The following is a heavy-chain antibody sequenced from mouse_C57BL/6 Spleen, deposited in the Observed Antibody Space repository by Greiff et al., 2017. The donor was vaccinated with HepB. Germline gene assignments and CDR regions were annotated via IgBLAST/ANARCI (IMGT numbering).Heavy chain of an antibody. CDR2: ISNGGGST. V-gene: IGHV5-12*01. CDR3: ARHRGYGSYYAMDY. CDR1: GFTFSDYY. J-gene: IGHJ4*01. D-gene: IGHD1-1*01. Sequence: EVQRVESGGGLVQPGGSLKLSCAASGFTFSDYYMYWVRQTPEKRLEWVAYISNGGGSTYYPDTVKGRFTISRDNAKNTLYLQMSRLKSEDTAMYYCARHRGYGSYYAMDYWGQGTSVTVSS.